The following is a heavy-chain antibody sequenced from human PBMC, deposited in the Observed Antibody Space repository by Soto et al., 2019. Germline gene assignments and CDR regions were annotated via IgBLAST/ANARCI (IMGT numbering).Heavy chain of an antibody. D-gene: IGHD3-3*01. CDR1: GFTFSSYA. CDR2: VSSHGGST. V-gene: IGHV3-64*04. CDR3: AKDQWNNDFWTGFPPLDY. Sequence: PGGSLRLSCSASGFTFSSYAMHWVRQAPGKGLEYVSTVSSHGGSTYYADSVKGRFTISRDNSKNTLYLQMNSLRTEDAAVYYCAKDQWNNDFWTGFPPLDYWGQGTLVTVSS. J-gene: IGHJ4*02.